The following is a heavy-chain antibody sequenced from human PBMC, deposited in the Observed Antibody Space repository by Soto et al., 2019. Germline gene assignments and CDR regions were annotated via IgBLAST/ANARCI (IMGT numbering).Heavy chain of an antibody. CDR2: IIPIFGTA. CDR1: GGTFSNYG. V-gene: IGHV1-69*13. CDR3: ARDGTLYDSSAYFYLY. Sequence: GASVKVSCKASGGTFSNYGVNWVRLAPGQGLEWVGGIIPIFGTAKYAQKFQGRVTITADDSTRTAYMELSSLRSEDTAVYYCARDGTLYDSSAYFYLYWGQGTLVTVSS. D-gene: IGHD3-22*01. J-gene: IGHJ4*02.